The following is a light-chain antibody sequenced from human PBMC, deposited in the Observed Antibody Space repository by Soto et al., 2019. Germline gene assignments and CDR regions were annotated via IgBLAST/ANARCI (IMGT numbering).Light chain of an antibody. V-gene: IGKV3-11*01. CDR3: QQRSNWPPTWT. J-gene: IGKJ1*01. CDR1: QSVDSN. CDR2: GAS. Sequence: EIVVTQSPATLSVSPGERATLSCRASQSVDSNLAWYQQKPGQAPRLLIYGASTRATGIPARFSGSGSGTDFTLTISSLEPEDFAVYYCQQRSNWPPTWTFGQGTRVEIK.